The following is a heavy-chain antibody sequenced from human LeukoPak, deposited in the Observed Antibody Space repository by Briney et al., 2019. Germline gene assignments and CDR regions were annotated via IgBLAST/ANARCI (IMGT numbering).Heavy chain of an antibody. CDR1: GYIFTIYG. Sequence: ASVKVSCKASGYIFTIYGISWVRQAPGQGLEWMGWISAYNGNTNYAQRLQGRVTMTTDPSTRTAYMELRSLRPDDTAVYYCARVLTGDASNIWGQGTMVTVSS. CDR2: ISAYNGNT. V-gene: IGHV1-18*01. J-gene: IGHJ3*02. D-gene: IGHD3-10*01. CDR3: ARVLTGDASNI.